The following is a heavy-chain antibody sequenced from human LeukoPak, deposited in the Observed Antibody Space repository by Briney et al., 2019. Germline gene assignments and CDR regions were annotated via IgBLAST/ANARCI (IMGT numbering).Heavy chain of an antibody. D-gene: IGHD2-21*01. V-gene: IGHV3-74*01. CDR1: GFTFSSYW. CDR2: IKSDGSST. CDR3: ARDPGGGGAKGHNWFDP. Sequence: GGSLRLSCAASGFTFSSYWMHWVRRAPGKGLVWVSRIKSDGSSTSYADSVKGRFTISRDNAKNTLYLQMNSLRAEDTAVYYCARDPGGGGAKGHNWFDPWGQGTLVTVSS. J-gene: IGHJ5*02.